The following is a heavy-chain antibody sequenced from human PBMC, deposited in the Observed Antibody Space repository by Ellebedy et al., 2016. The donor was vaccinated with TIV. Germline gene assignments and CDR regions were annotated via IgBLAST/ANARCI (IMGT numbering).Heavy chain of an antibody. V-gene: IGHV1-24*01. CDR3: ARTHTAMLEYNYGMDV. D-gene: IGHD5-18*01. CDR1: GYTLTELS. J-gene: IGHJ6*02. CDR2: FDPEDGET. Sequence: ASVKVSCKVSGYTLTELSMHWVRQAPGKGLEWMGGFDPEDGETIYAQRFQGRVTIIADKSTSTAFMELSSLRSEDTAVYYCARTHTAMLEYNYGMDVWGQGTTVTVSS.